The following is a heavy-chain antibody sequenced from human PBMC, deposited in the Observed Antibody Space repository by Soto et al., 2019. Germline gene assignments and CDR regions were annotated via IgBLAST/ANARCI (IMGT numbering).Heavy chain of an antibody. V-gene: IGHV4-31*03. D-gene: IGHD3-10*01. CDR1: GGSISSGGYY. CDR3: ARDSYYDSGSYHWFYP. CDR2: IYYSGST. J-gene: IGHJ5*02. Sequence: SETLSLTCTVSGGSISSGGYYWSWIRQHPGKGLEWIGYIYYSGSTYYNPSLKSRVTISVDTSKNQFSLKLSSVTAADTAVYYCARDSYYDSGSYHWFYPWGQGTLVTVSS.